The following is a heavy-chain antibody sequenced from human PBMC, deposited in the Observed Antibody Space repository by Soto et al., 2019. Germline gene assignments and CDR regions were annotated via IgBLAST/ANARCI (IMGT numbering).Heavy chain of an antibody. V-gene: IGHV4-39*01. D-gene: IGHD3-3*01. Sequence: QLQLQESGPGLVKPSETLSLTCTVSGGSISSSSYYWGWIRQPPGKGLEWIGSIYYSGSTYYNPSLKSRVTISVDTSKNQFSRKLSSVTAADTAVYYCARLPYRFGVVINWGQGTLVTVSS. CDR2: IYYSGST. J-gene: IGHJ4*02. CDR3: ARLPYRFGVVIN. CDR1: GGSISSSSYY.